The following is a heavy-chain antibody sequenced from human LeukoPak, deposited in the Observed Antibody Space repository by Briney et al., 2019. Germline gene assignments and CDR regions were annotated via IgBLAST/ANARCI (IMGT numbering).Heavy chain of an antibody. D-gene: IGHD3-10*01. V-gene: IGHV3-74*01. CDR2: INSDGSST. CDR3: ASGSGSGSYFSQG. CDR1: GFTFSSYW. J-gene: IGHJ6*02. Sequence: PGGSLRLSCAASGFTFSSYWMHWVRQAPGKGLVWVSRINSDGSSTDYADSVKGRFTISRDNAKNTLYLQMNSLRAEDTAVYYCASGSGSGSYFSQGWGQGTTVTVSS.